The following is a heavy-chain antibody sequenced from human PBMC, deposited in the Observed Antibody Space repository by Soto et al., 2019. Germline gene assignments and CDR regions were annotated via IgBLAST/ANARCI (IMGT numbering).Heavy chain of an antibody. D-gene: IGHD2-2*01. J-gene: IGHJ6*02. V-gene: IGHV1-69*13. CDR3: ARVVPAAIFHYYYGMDV. Sequence: SVTVSCKASGGTFSSYAIIWVRQAPGQGLEWMGGIIAIFGTANYAQKFQGRVTITADESTSTAYMELSSLRSEDTAVYYCARVVPAAIFHYYYGMDVWGQGTTVTVSS. CDR2: IIAIFGTA. CDR1: GGTFSSYA.